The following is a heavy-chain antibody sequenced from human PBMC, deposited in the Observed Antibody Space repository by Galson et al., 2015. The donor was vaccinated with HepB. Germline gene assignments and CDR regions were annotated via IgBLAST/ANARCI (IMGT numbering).Heavy chain of an antibody. V-gene: IGHV1-18*01. D-gene: IGHD2-2*03. CDR3: ASLGIVVVPAAPTTDDAFDI. CDR1: GYTFTSYG. J-gene: IGHJ3*02. Sequence: SVKVSCKASGYTFTSYGISWVRQAPGQGLEWMGWISAYNGNTNYAQKLQGRVTMTTDTSTSTAYMELRSLRSDDTAVYYCASLGIVVVPAAPTTDDAFDIWGQGTMVTVSS. CDR2: ISAYNGNT.